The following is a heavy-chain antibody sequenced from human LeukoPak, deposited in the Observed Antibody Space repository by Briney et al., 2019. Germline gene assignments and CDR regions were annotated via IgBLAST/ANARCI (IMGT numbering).Heavy chain of an antibody. Sequence: SETLSLTCTVSGGSISSSSYYWGWIRQPPGKGLEWIGSIYYSGSTYYNPSLKSRVTISVDTSKNQFSLKLSSVTAADTAVYYCARDVNIPIYYYYYMDVWGKGTTVTVSS. CDR2: IYYSGST. D-gene: IGHD2-2*02. J-gene: IGHJ6*03. V-gene: IGHV4-39*07. CDR1: GGSISSSSYY. CDR3: ARDVNIPIYYYYYMDV.